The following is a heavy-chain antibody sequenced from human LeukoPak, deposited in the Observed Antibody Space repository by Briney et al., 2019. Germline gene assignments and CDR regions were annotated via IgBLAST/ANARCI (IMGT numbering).Heavy chain of an antibody. CDR1: GLSVSGNN. V-gene: IGHV3-66*01. CDR3: ARGVRWTDH. J-gene: IGHJ4*02. D-gene: IGHD5-24*01. CDR2: IYSGGDT. Sequence: AGSLRLSCAASGLSVSGNNMNWVRQAPGKGLEWVSVIYSGGDTYYAESVKGRFTISRDNSKNTLYLQMNSLRAEDTAVYYWARGVRWTDHWGQGTLVTVSS.